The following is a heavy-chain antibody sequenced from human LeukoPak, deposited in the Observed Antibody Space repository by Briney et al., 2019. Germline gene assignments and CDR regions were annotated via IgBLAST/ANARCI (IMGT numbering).Heavy chain of an antibody. CDR3: AKAMLMTYYYDSSGYVSDY. CDR1: GFTFSSYA. V-gene: IGHV3-23*01. Sequence: GGSLRLSCAASGFTFSSYAMSWVRQAPGRGLEWVSAISGSGGSTYYADSVKGRFTISRDNSKNTLYLQMNSLRAEDTAVYYCAKAMLMTYYYDSSGYVSDYWGQGTLVTVSS. J-gene: IGHJ4*02. D-gene: IGHD3-22*01. CDR2: ISGSGGST.